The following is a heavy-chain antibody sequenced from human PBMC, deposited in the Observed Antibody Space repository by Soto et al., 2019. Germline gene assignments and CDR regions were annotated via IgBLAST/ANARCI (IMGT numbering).Heavy chain of an antibody. CDR2: ISSSSSYI. J-gene: IGHJ4*02. CDR3: ARCGGGSCYFDY. Sequence: EVQLVESGGGLVKPGGSLRLSCAASGFTFSRYSMNWVRQAPGKGLEWVSSISSSSSYIYYADSVKGRFTISRDNAKNSLYLQMNSLRAEDTAVYYCARCGGGSCYFDYWGQGTMVIVFS. V-gene: IGHV3-21*01. CDR1: GFTFSRYS. D-gene: IGHD2-15*01.